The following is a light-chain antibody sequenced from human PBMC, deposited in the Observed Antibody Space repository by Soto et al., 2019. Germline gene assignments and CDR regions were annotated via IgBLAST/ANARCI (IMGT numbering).Light chain of an antibody. CDR1: QIVSTF. Sequence: EIVLTQSPATLSLSPGERAILSFRASQIVSTFLAWFQQKPCQPPRLPIYNASNRTTGIPARFSGSGSGRDFTLTISSLETEDFAVYYCQQRGDWTPITFGQGTRLEI. V-gene: IGKV3-11*02. CDR2: NAS. J-gene: IGKJ5*01. CDR3: QQRGDWTPIT.